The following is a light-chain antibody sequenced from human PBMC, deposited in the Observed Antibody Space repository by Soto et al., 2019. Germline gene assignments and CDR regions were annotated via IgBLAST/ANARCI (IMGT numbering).Light chain of an antibody. CDR2: GAS. Sequence: EIVLTQSPGTLSLSPGERATLSCRASQSVSSSYLAWYQQKPGQAPRLLIYGASSRATGIPDRFSGSGSGTDFTLTISILEPEDFAVYYCQQYGSSPWTFGQGNKVEIK. J-gene: IGKJ1*01. CDR1: QSVSSSY. CDR3: QQYGSSPWT. V-gene: IGKV3-20*01.